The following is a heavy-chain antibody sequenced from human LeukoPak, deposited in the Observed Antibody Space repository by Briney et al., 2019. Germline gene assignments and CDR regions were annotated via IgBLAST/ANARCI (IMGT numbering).Heavy chain of an antibody. CDR2: IKQDGSEK. J-gene: IGHJ3*02. D-gene: IGHD3-9*01. V-gene: IGHV3-7*01. CDR1: GFTFSSYW. CDR3: ANDILTGPFGYWAGGAFDI. Sequence: GGSLRLSCAASGFTFSSYWMSWVRQAPGKGLEWVANIKQDGSEKYYVDSVKGRFTISRDNAKNSLYLQMNSLRAEDTAVYYCANDILTGPFGYWAGGAFDIWGQGTMVTVSS.